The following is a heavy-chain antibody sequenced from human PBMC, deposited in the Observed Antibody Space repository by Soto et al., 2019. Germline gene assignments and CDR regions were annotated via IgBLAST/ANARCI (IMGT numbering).Heavy chain of an antibody. J-gene: IGHJ4*02. CDR1: GGSISSYY. Sequence: SETLSLTCTVSGGSISSYYWSWIRQPPGKGLEWIGYIYYSGSTNYNPSLKSRVTISVDTSKNQFSLKLSSVTAADTAVYYCAGHEDKPRLRYFDWLLPYYFDYWGQGTLVTVSS. CDR2: IYYSGST. V-gene: IGHV4-59*01. D-gene: IGHD3-9*01. CDR3: AGHEDKPRLRYFDWLLPYYFDY.